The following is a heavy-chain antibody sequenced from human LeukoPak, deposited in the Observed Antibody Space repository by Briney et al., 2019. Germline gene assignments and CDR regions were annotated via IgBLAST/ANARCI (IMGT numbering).Heavy chain of an antibody. V-gene: IGHV1-46*01. J-gene: IGHJ4*02. CDR2: INPSGGST. CDR1: GYTFTSYY. Sequence: ASVKVSCKASGYTFTSYYMHWVRQAPGQGLEWMGIINPSGGSTSYAQKFQGRVTMTRDMSTSTVYMGLSSLRSEDTAVYYCARVRPRYAMDYWGQGTLVTVSS. D-gene: IGHD1-1*01. CDR3: ARVRPRYAMDY.